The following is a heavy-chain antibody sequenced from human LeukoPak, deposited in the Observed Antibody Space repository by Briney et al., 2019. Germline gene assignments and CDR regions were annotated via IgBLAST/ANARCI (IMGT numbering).Heavy chain of an antibody. CDR3: ARDRDSSGWFDY. CDR1: GGSTSSYY. J-gene: IGHJ4*02. Sequence: PSETLSLTCTVSGGSTSSYYWSWIRQPPGKGLEWIGYIYYSGSANYNPPLKSRVTMSVDMSKNHFSLKLSSVTAADTAFYYCARDRDSSGWFDYWGQGALVTVSS. V-gene: IGHV4-59*01. CDR2: IYYSGSA. D-gene: IGHD6-19*01.